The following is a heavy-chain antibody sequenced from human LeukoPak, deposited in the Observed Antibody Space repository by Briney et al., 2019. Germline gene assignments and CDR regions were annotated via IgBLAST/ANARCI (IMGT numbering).Heavy chain of an antibody. V-gene: IGHV3-48*02. CDR1: GFTFSSYS. CDR3: AKDRALRY. D-gene: IGHD3-10*01. J-gene: IGHJ4*02. CDR2: ISSSSTSI. Sequence: GGSQRLSCAASGFTFSSYSMNWVRQAPGKGLGWVSYISSSSTSIYYADSVKGRFTISRDNAKNSLYLQMNSLRDEDTAVYYCAKDRALRYWGQGTLVTVSA.